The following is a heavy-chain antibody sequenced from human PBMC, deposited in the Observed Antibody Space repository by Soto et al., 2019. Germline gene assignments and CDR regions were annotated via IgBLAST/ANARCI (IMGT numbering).Heavy chain of an antibody. V-gene: IGHV3-53*01. CDR1: GFTVSSNY. J-gene: IGHJ6*02. CDR2: IYSGGST. CDR3: GKLPYYYYGMDV. Sequence: HPGGSLRLSCAASGFTVSSNYMSWVRQAPGKGLEWVSVIYSGGSTYYADSVKGRFTISRDNSKNTLYLQMNSLRAEDTAVYYCGKLPYYYYGMDVWGQGTTVTVSS.